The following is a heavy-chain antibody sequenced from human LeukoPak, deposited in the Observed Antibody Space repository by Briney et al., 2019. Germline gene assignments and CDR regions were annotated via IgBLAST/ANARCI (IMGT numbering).Heavy chain of an antibody. CDR1: GGSISSYY. CDR3: ARAMTTVVTRDAFDI. Sequence: SETLSLTCTVSGGSISSYYWSWIRQAPGKGLEWIGYIYDSGSTNYNSSLKSRVTISVDTSKNQFSLKLSSVTAADTAVYYCARAMTTVVTRDAFDIWGQGTIVTGSP. CDR2: IYDSGST. V-gene: IGHV4-59*01. J-gene: IGHJ3*02. D-gene: IGHD4-23*01.